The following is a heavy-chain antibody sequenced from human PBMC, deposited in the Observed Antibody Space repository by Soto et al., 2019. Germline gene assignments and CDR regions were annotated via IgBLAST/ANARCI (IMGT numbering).Heavy chain of an antibody. J-gene: IGHJ4*02. CDR3: VRSRSYYFDS. Sequence: EVQLVESGGGLVQPGGSLRLSCAASGFTFSDHYMDWVRQAPGKGLEWVGRSRNKVNSYSTEFAASVKGRFTISRDDSKNSLYLQMNSLKTEDTAVYFCVRSRSYYFDSWGQGTLVTVSS. CDR2: SRNKVNSYST. V-gene: IGHV3-72*01. CDR1: GFTFSDHY.